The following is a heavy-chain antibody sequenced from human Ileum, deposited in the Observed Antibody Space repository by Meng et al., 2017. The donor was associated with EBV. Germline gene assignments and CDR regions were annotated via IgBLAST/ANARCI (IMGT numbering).Heavy chain of an antibody. CDR2: IYNSGST. Sequence: QVQPQESGPGLVKPSQLLSLPCTVSGGSISSGDYYWSWIRQPPGKGLEWIGYIYNSGSTYYNPSLKSRVTISVDMSKNQFSLKLRFVTAADTAVYYCAREGRSHQVGVSVYWGQGNLVTVSS. CDR1: GGSISSGDYY. D-gene: IGHD2-21*01. V-gene: IGHV4-30-4*01. J-gene: IGHJ4*02. CDR3: AREGRSHQVGVSVY.